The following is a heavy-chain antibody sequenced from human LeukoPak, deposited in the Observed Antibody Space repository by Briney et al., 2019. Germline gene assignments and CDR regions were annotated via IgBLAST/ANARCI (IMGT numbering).Heavy chain of an antibody. D-gene: IGHD3-22*01. CDR2: IIPILGIA. V-gene: IGHV1-69*04. Sequence: SVKVSCKASGGSFSSYAISWVRQAPGQGLEWMGRIIPILGIANYAQKFQGRVTITADKSTSTAYMELSSLRSEDTAVYYCARLKHDSSGYYIDYWGQGTLVTVSS. CDR1: GGSFSSYA. CDR3: ARLKHDSSGYYIDY. J-gene: IGHJ4*02.